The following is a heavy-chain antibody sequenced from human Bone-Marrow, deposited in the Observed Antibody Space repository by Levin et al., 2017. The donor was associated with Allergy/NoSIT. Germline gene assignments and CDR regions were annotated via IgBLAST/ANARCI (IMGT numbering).Heavy chain of an antibody. D-gene: IGHD3-3*01. CDR2: MNPNSGNT. V-gene: IGHV1-8*01. J-gene: IGHJ5*02. Sequence: GASVKVSCKASGYTFTSYDINWVRQATGQGLEWMGWMNPNSGNTGYAQKFQGRVTMTRNTSISTAYMELSSLRSEDTAVYYCARAGVLRFLEWLFPLNWFDPWGQGTLVTVSS. CDR1: GYTFTSYD. CDR3: ARAGVLRFLEWLFPLNWFDP.